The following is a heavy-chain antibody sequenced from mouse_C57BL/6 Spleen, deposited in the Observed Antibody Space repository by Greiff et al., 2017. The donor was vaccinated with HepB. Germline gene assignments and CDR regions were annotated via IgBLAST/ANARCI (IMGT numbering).Heavy chain of an antibody. Sequence: EVQGVESGGGLVKPGGSLKLSCAASGFTFSSYAMSWVRQTPEKRLEWVATISDGGSYTYYPDNVKGRFTISRDNAKNNLYLQMSHLKSEDTAMYYCARLRGLLYYFDYWGQGTTLTVSS. CDR3: ARLRGLLYYFDY. CDR1: GFTFSSYA. D-gene: IGHD1-1*01. CDR2: ISDGGSYT. V-gene: IGHV5-4*01. J-gene: IGHJ2*01.